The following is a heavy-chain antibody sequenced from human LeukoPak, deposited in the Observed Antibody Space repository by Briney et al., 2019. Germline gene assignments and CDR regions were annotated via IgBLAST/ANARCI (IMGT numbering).Heavy chain of an antibody. J-gene: IGHJ3*02. CDR1: GFTFTSSA. CDR2: IVVGSGNT. V-gene: IGHV1-58*01. D-gene: IGHD3-22*01. CDR3: AAVPQITMITLAFDI. Sequence: SVKVSCKASGFTFTSSAVQWVRQARGQRLEWIGWIVVGSGNTNYAQKFQERVTITRDMSTSTAYMELSSLRSEDTAVYYCAAVPQITMITLAFDIWGQGTMVTVSS.